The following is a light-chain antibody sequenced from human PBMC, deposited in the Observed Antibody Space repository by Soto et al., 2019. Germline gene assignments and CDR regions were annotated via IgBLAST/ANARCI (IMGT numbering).Light chain of an antibody. CDR1: QGIGND. CDR3: LQHKSYPLT. Sequence: DIQMTQSPPSLSASVGDRVTITCRASQGIGNDLGWYQQKPGKAPKRLIYSSFILQSGVPSRFSGSGSGTEFTLTISSLQPEDFATYYCLQHKSYPLTFGQGTRLEIK. CDR2: SSF. J-gene: IGKJ5*01. V-gene: IGKV1-17*01.